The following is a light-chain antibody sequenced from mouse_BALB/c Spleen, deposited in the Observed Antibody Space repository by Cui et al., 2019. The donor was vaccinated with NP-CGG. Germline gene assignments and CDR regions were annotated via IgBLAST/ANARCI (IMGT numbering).Light chain of an antibody. Sequence: QAVVTQESALTTSPGETVTLTCRSSTGAVTTSNYANWFQEKPDHLFTGLIGGTNNRAPGIPARFSGSLIGDKAALIITGAQTEDEAIYFCALWYSNHWVFGGGTKLTVL. V-gene: IGLV1*01. CDR1: TGAVTTSNY. J-gene: IGLJ1*01. CDR2: GTN. CDR3: ALWYSNHWV.